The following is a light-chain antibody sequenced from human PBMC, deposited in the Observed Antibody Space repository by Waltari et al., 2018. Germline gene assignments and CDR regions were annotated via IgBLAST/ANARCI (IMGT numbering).Light chain of an antibody. Sequence: QSALTQPRSVSGSPGQSVTISCTGTSSDVGTYVYLFWYQQYPGKAPKLMLYDVNKRPSGVPDRFSGSKSGNTASLTISGLQAEDEADYYCCSYAGSYTYVFGSGTKVTVL. J-gene: IGLJ6*01. V-gene: IGLV2-11*01. CDR2: DVN. CDR1: SSDVGTYVY. CDR3: CSYAGSYTYV.